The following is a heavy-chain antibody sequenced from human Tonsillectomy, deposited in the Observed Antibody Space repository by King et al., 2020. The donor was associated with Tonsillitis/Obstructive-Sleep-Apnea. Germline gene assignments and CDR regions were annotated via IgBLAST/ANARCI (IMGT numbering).Heavy chain of an antibody. D-gene: IGHD4-11*01. V-gene: IGHV4-39*01. CDR1: GGSISSTSYY. CDR3: ARLRYSNFSYYYYMDV. CDR2: INYSGST. J-gene: IGHJ6*03. Sequence: QLQESGPGLVKPSETLSLICTVSGGSISSTSYYWAWNRQPPGKGLEWIGSINYSGSTYYNPALKSRVTISVVQSKIQFSLRLSFVTAADTAVYYCARLRYSNFSYYYYMDVWGKGTTVTVSS.